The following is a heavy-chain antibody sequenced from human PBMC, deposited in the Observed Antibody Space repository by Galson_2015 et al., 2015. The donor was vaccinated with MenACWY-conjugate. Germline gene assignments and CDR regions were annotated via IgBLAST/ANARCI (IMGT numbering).Heavy chain of an antibody. J-gene: IGHJ3*02. V-gene: IGHV3-23*01. CDR2: ISTSGGRT. D-gene: IGHD3-3*01. CDR3: AKASFGVTIGEVFAFDI. Sequence: SLRLSCAASGLTFSTFGMSWVRQAPGKGLEWVSAISTSGGRTYYADSVRGRFTISRDNADNILYLQMNSLRVAVTAVYYCAKASFGVTIGEVFAFDIWGQGTMVTVSS. CDR1: GLTFSTFG.